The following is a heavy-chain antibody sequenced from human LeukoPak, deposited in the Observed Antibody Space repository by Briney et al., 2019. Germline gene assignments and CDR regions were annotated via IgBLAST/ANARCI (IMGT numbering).Heavy chain of an antibody. Sequence: GESLKISCKGSGYSFTSYWIGWVRQMPGKGLEWMGIIYPGDSDTRYSPSLQGQVTISADKSISTPYLQWSSLKASDTAMYYCARRATGTTLPYYFDYWGQGTLVTVSS. D-gene: IGHD1-1*01. V-gene: IGHV5-51*01. CDR1: GYSFTSYW. J-gene: IGHJ4*02. CDR2: IYPGDSDT. CDR3: ARRATGTTLPYYFDY.